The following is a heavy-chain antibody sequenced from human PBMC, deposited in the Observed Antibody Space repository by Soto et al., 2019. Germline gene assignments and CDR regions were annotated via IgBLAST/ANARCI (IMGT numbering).Heavy chain of an antibody. V-gene: IGHV3-11*01. CDR1: GFTFSDYY. Sequence: QVQLVESGGGLVKPGGSLRLSCAASGFTFSDYYMSWIRQAPGKGLVWVSYISSSGSTIYYADSVKGRFTISRDNAKNSLYLQMNSLRAEDTAVYYCARAREKPQRWLQPLGYWGQGTLVTVSS. CDR2: ISSSGSTI. D-gene: IGHD5-12*01. J-gene: IGHJ4*02. CDR3: ARAREKPQRWLQPLGY.